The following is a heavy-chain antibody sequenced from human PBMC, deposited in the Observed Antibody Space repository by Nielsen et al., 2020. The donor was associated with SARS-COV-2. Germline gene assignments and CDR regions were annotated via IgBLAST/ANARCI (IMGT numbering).Heavy chain of an antibody. D-gene: IGHD1-1*01. CDR3: ARGRGTGRTTDYYFDY. CDR2: IYHSGST. J-gene: IGHJ4*02. Sequence: GSLRLSCTVSGYSISSGYYWGWIRQPPGKGLEWIGSIYHSGSTYYNPSLKSRVTISVDTSENQLSLNLRSVTAADTAVYYCARGRGTGRTTDYYFDYWGQGTLVTVSS. V-gene: IGHV4-38-2*02. CDR1: GYSISSGYY.